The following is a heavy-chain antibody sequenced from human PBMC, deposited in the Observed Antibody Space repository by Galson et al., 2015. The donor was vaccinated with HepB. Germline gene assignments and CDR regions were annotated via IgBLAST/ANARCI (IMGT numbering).Heavy chain of an antibody. J-gene: IGHJ3*02. Sequence: LRLSCAASGFTFGNAWMSWVRQAPGKGLEWVGRIKSKTDAGTTDYAAPVKGRFTISRDDSKNMLYLQMNSLKTEDTAVYYCTTDFPGTTDAFDIWGQGTMVTVSS. CDR3: TTDFPGTTDAFDI. CDR2: IKSKTDAGTT. D-gene: IGHD1-1*01. CDR1: GFTFGNAW. V-gene: IGHV3-15*01.